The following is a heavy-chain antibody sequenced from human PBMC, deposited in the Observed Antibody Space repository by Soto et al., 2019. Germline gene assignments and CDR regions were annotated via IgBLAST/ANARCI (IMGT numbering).Heavy chain of an antibody. J-gene: IGHJ4*02. D-gene: IGHD6-19*01. CDR2: IDPSDSMT. V-gene: IGHV5-10-1*01. CDR3: AIDRAGHSYFDY. CDR1: GYTFGVYW. Sequence: GESLKISCKGSGYTFGVYWINWVRQMPGKGLEWMGRIDPSDSMTTYNPSFQGHVTLSVDKSITTAYLQWSSLKAADTAMYYCAIDRAGHSYFDYWGQGLLVTVSS.